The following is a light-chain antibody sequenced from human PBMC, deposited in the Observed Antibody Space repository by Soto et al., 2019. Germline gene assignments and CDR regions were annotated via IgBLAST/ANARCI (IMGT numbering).Light chain of an antibody. CDR3: QQRSNWLFT. CDR1: QSVSSY. V-gene: IGKV3-11*01. CDR2: DAS. Sequence: EIVLTQSPATLSLSPGERATLSCRASQSVSSYLAWYQQKPGQAPRLLIYDASNRATGIPARFSGSGSGTDFTLTISSPEPEDFAVDYCQQRSNWLFTFGPGTKVDIK. J-gene: IGKJ3*01.